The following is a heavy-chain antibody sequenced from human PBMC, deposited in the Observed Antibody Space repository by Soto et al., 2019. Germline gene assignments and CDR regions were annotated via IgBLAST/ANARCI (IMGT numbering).Heavy chain of an antibody. CDR2: MNPNSGNT. CDR1: GYTFTSYD. D-gene: IGHD6-13*01. Sequence: ASVKVSCKASGYTFTSYDINWVRQATGQGLEWMGWMNPNSGNTGYAQKFQGRVTMTRNTSISTAYMELSSLRSEDTAVYYCARGTEAAAGTFFDYWGQGTLVTVSS. J-gene: IGHJ4*02. CDR3: ARGTEAAAGTFFDY. V-gene: IGHV1-8*01.